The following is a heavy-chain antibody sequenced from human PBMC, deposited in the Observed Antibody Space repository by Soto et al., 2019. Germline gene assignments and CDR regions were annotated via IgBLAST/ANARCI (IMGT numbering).Heavy chain of an antibody. CDR1: GGSISSGGYY. D-gene: IGHD3-16*01. V-gene: IGHV4-31*03. CDR2: IYYSGST. CDR3: ASPPKLLYGGGRQNWFDP. Sequence: PSETLSLTCTVSGGSISSGGYYWSWIRQHPGKGLEWIGYIYYSGSTYYNPSLKSRVTISVDTSKNQFSLKLSSVTAADTAVYYCASPPKLLYGGGRQNWFDPWGQGTLVTVSS. J-gene: IGHJ5*02.